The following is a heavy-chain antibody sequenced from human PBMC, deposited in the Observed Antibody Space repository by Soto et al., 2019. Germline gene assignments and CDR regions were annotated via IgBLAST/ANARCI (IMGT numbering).Heavy chain of an antibody. CDR2: INPSGGST. D-gene: IGHD1-1*01. CDR3: ARDVQSHFDY. V-gene: IGHV1-46*01. CDR1: GYTFTSYY. J-gene: IGHJ4*02. Sequence: QVQLVQSGAEVKKPGASVKVSCKASGYTFTSYYMHWVRQAPGQGLEWMGIINPSGGSTSYAQKFQGRVTMTRDTSTSTLYMELSSLRSEDMAVYYCARDVQSHFDYWGQGTLVTVSS.